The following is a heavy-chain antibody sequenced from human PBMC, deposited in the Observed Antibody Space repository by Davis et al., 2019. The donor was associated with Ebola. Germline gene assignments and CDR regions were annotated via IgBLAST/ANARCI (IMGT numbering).Heavy chain of an antibody. CDR3: ARGYCSNTSCLYYFDY. J-gene: IGHJ4*02. Sequence: AASVKVSCKTSGYTFTAYFIHWVRRAPGEGLEWMGWINTGNGNTKYSQKFQGRVTITRDTSASTAYMELGSLRSEDTAVYYCARGYCSNTSCLYYFDYWGQGTLVTVSS. D-gene: IGHD2-2*01. CDR2: INTGNGNT. CDR1: GYTFTAYF. V-gene: IGHV1-3*04.